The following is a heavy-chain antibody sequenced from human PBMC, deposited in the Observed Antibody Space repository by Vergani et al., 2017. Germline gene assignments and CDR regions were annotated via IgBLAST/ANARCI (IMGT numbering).Heavy chain of an antibody. V-gene: IGHV1-8*01. J-gene: IGHJ3*02. CDR2: MNPNSGNT. CDR3: ARGPPWAFDI. Sequence: QVQLEQSGAEVKKPGASVKVSCKASGYTFTSYDINWVRQATGQGLEWMGWMNPNSGNTGYAQKFQGRVAMTRYTSISTAYMELSGLRSEDTAVYYCARGPPWAFDIWGQGTMVTVFS. CDR1: GYTFTSYD.